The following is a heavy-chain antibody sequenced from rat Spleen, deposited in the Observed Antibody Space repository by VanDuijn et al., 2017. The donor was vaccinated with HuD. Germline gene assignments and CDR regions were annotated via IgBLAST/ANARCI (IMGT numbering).Heavy chain of an antibody. CDR3: TTENYWFAY. J-gene: IGHJ3*01. Sequence: EVQLVESGGGLVQPGRSLKLSCVASGFTFSDYGMAWVRQAPKKGLEWVAYISYDVGSTYYRDSVKGRFTFSRDNAKSTLYLQMDSLRSEDTATYYCTTENYWFAYWGQGTLVTVSS. V-gene: IGHV5-20*01. CDR2: ISYDVGST. CDR1: GFTFSDYG. D-gene: IGHD1-10*01.